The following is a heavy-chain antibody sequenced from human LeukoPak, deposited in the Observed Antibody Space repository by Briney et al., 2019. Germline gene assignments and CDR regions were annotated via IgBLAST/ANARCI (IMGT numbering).Heavy chain of an antibody. D-gene: IGHD5-12*01. CDR2: VYYSGGT. CDR1: GGSISSGAYS. Sequence: SETLSLTCAVSGGSISSGAYSWSWIRQPPRKGLEWIGYVYYSGGTYYNPSLKSRVTISVDTSKNQFSLKLNSVTAADTAVYYCARVSGYDWESFYDYWGQGTLVTVSS. V-gene: IGHV4-30-4*07. CDR3: ARVSGYDWESFYDY. J-gene: IGHJ4*02.